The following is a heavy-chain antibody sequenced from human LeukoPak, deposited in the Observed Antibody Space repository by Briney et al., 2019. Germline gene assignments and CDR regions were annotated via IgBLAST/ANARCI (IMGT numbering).Heavy chain of an antibody. J-gene: IGHJ4*02. V-gene: IGHV1-69*04. CDR1: AGTFSSYA. CDR2: IIPILGIA. CDR3: ARSRALAAAGHFDY. D-gene: IGHD6-13*01. Sequence: ASVKVSCKASAGTFSSYAISWVRQAPGQGLEWMGRIIPILGIANYAQKFQGRVTITADKSTSTAYMELSSLRSEDTAVYYCARSRALAAAGHFDYWGQGTLVTVSS.